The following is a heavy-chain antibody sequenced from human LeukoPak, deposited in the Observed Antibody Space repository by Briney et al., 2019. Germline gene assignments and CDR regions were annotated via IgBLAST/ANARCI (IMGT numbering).Heavy chain of an antibody. J-gene: IGHJ5*02. CDR3: ARDQSRTNWFDP. CDR2: IYYSGST. V-gene: IGHV4-31*03. D-gene: IGHD6-13*01. Sequence: SQTLSLTCTVSGGSISSGGYYWSWIRQHPGKGLEWIGYIYYSGSTYYNPSLKSRVTISIDTSKNQFSLKLNSVTAADTAVYYCARDQSRTNWFDPWGQGTLVTVSS. CDR1: GGSISSGGYY.